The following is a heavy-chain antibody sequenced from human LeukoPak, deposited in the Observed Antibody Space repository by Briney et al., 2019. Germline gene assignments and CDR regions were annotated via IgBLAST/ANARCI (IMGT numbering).Heavy chain of an antibody. CDR1: GFTFSDYY. Sequence: PGGSLRLSCAASGFTFSDYYMSWIRQAPGKGLEWVSYISSSGRTIYYADSVKGRFTISRDNAKNSLYLQMNSLRAEDTAVYYCAREASGTWIQLWSNWYFDLWGRGTLVTVSS. J-gene: IGHJ2*01. D-gene: IGHD5-18*01. CDR3: AREASGTWIQLWSNWYFDL. CDR2: ISSSGRTI. V-gene: IGHV3-11*04.